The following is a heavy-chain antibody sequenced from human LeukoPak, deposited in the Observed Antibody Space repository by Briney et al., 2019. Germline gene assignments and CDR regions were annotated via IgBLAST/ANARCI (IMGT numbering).Heavy chain of an antibody. D-gene: IGHD4-17*01. Sequence: GGSLRLSCAASGFTFSSYSFNWVRQAPGKGLEWISYISSSSGTVWYADSVKGRFTISIGKAKNSLYLQMDSLRAEDTAVFYCVRDHLYGFDYWGQGTLVTVSS. CDR2: ISSSSGTV. J-gene: IGHJ4*02. V-gene: IGHV3-48*01. CDR3: VRDHLYGFDY. CDR1: GFTFSSYS.